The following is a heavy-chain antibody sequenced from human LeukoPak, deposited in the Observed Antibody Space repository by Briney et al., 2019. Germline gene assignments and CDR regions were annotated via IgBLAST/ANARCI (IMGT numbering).Heavy chain of an antibody. CDR2: IGSANSYI. CDR1: GFTFSSYS. CDR3: ARDTYYMDV. Sequence: GGSLRLSCAASGFTFSSYSMNWVRQAPGKGLEWVSSIGSANSYIYYADSLKGRFTISRDNAKDSLYLQMNSLRAEDTAVYYCARDTYYMDVWGKGTTVTVSS. V-gene: IGHV3-21*01. J-gene: IGHJ6*03.